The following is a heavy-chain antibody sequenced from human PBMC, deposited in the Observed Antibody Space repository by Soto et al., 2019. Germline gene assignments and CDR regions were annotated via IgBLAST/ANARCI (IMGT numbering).Heavy chain of an antibody. CDR1: GFTFSSYA. CDR2: ISGSGGST. Sequence: PGGSLRLSCAASGFTFSSYAMSWVRQAPGKGLEWVSAISGSGGSTYYADSVKGRFTISRDNSKNTLYLQMNSLRAEDTAVYYCAKDIDYDFWSGYSLDYWGQGTLVTVSS. D-gene: IGHD3-3*01. CDR3: AKDIDYDFWSGYSLDY. J-gene: IGHJ4*02. V-gene: IGHV3-23*01.